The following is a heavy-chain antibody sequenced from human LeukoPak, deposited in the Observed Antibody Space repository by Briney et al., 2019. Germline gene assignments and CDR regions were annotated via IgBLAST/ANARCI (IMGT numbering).Heavy chain of an antibody. V-gene: IGHV4-39*01. CDR3: ARPGSAWADAFDI. CDR1: GGSISSSSYY. Sequence: SETLSLTCTVSGGSISSSSYYWGWIRQPPGKGLEWIGSIYYRGSTYYNPSLKSRVTISVDTSKNQFSLKLSSVTAADTAVYYCARPGSAWADAFDIWGQGTMVTVSS. CDR2: IYYRGST. J-gene: IGHJ3*02. D-gene: IGHD7-27*01.